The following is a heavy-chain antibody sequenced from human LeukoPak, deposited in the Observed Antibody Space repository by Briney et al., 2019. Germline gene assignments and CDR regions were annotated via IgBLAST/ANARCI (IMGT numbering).Heavy chain of an antibody. D-gene: IGHD3-16*01. V-gene: IGHV4-59*01. J-gene: IGHJ4*02. CDR2: IYYSGST. CDR1: GGSISSYY. Sequence: SETLSLTCTVSGGSISSYYWSWLRQPPGKGLEWLGYIYYSGSTHCNPSLKTRVTISVDTSKNQFSLKLSSVTAADTAVYYCAREGEYGHGPFDYWGQGTLVTVSS. CDR3: AREGEYGHGPFDY.